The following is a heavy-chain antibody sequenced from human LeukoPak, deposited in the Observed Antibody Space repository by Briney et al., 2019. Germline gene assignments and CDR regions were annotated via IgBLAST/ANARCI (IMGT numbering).Heavy chain of an antibody. D-gene: IGHD3-22*01. Sequence: GGSLRLSCAVSGFTFSDYYMSWIRQAPGKGLEWVSYISRSSSIIYYADSVKGRFTISRDNAKNSLYLQMNSLRVEDTAVYYCARGRVVVITTFPPDLWGQGTLVTVSS. CDR3: ARGRVVVITTFPPDL. J-gene: IGHJ5*02. CDR2: ISRSSSII. V-gene: IGHV3-11*04. CDR1: GFTFSDYY.